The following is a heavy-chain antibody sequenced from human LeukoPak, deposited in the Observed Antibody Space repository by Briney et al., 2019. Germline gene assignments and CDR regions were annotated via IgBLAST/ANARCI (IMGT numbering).Heavy chain of an antibody. Sequence: GRSLRLSCAASGFTFDDYAMHWVRQAPGKGLEWVSGISRNSGSIGYADSVKGRFTISRDNAKNSLYLQMNSLRAEDTALYYCAKDIERAAASYYFDYWGQGTLVTVSS. CDR1: GFTFDDYA. J-gene: IGHJ4*02. D-gene: IGHD6-13*01. CDR2: ISRNSGSI. V-gene: IGHV3-9*01. CDR3: AKDIERAAASYYFDY.